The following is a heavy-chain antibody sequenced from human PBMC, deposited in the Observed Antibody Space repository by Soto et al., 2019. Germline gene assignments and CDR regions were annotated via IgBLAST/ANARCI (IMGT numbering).Heavy chain of an antibody. V-gene: IGHV3-13*01. CDR2: IGTAGDT. CDR1: GFTFSSYD. J-gene: IGHJ6*02. CDR3: ARRISGSYPTNTYYYYYGMDV. Sequence: EVQLVESGGGLVQPGGSLRLSCAASGFTFSSYDMHWVRQATGKGLEWVSAIGTAGDTYYPGSVKGRFTISRENAKNSLYLQMNSLRAEDTAVYYCARRISGSYPTNTYYYYYGMDVWGQGTTVTVSS. D-gene: IGHD1-26*01.